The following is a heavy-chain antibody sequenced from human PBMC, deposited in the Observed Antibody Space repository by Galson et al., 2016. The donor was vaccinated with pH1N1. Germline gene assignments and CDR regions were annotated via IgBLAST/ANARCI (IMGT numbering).Heavy chain of an antibody. D-gene: IGHD1-14*01. CDR1: GGPITSGIYF. V-gene: IGHV4-61*02. CDR3: VRGGEEVLLSGNPHNWFDA. CDR2: IYSSGNT. Sequence: TLSLTCTVSGGPITSGIYFWGWIRQPAGKGLEWIGLIYSSGNTNYNPSLKSRVTISADASTHQFSLKLTSVTAADTALYYCVRGGEEVLLSGNPHNWFDAWGQGTLVTVSS. J-gene: IGHJ5*02.